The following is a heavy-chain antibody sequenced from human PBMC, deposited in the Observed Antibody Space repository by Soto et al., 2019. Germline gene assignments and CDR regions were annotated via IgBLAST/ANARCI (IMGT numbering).Heavy chain of an antibody. CDR2: ISGSGGST. CDR1: GFTFSSYA. D-gene: IGHD2-15*01. J-gene: IGHJ3*02. Sequence: GGSLRLSCAASGFTFSSYAMSWVRQAPGKGLEWVSAISGSGGSTYYADSVKGRFTISRDNSKNTLYLQMNSLRAEDTAVYYCAKVRCSGGSCYPVNHDAFDIWGQGTMVTVSS. V-gene: IGHV3-23*01. CDR3: AKVRCSGGSCYPVNHDAFDI.